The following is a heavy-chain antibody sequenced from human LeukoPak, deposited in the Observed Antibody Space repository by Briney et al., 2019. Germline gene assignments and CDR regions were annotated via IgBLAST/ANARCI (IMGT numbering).Heavy chain of an antibody. V-gene: IGHV4-59*01. CDR1: GGSISSYW. J-gene: IGHJ4*02. CDR3: ARVRDQRMDY. CDR2: IYYTGST. Sequence: SETLSLTCTVSGGSISSYWWSWIRQPPGKGLEWVGYIYYTGSTNYNPSLKSRASMSVDTSKNQFSLKLSSVTAADTAVYYCARVRDQRMDYWGQGTLVTVS.